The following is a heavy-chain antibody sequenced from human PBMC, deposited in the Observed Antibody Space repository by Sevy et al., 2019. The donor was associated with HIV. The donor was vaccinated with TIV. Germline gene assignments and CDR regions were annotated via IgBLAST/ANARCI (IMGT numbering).Heavy chain of an antibody. CDR1: GFTFSNYW. CDR2: IKNNGSSA. CDR3: ARESSGGNRQFDY. V-gene: IGHV3-74*03. Sequence: GGSLRLSCAASGFTFSNYWMHWVREAPGKGLVWVSGIKNNGSSATYADSVKARYTISRDSARNTLHRKMNSVRVEDTAVYYCARESSGGNRQFDYWGQGTLVTVSS. J-gene: IGHJ4*02. D-gene: IGHD3-22*01.